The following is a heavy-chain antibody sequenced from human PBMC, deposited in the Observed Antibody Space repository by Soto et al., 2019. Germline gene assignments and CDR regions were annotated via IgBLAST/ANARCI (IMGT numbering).Heavy chain of an antibody. Sequence: GGSLRLSCAASGFTFSSYAMSWVRQAPGKGLEWVSAISGSGGSTYYADSVKGRFTISRDNSKNTLYLQMNSLRAEDTAVYYCAKEIVAIRFLDFVGAFDIWGQGTMVTVSS. CDR3: AKEIVAIRFLDFVGAFDI. CDR1: GFTFSSYA. CDR2: ISGSGGST. V-gene: IGHV3-23*01. J-gene: IGHJ3*02. D-gene: IGHD3-3*01.